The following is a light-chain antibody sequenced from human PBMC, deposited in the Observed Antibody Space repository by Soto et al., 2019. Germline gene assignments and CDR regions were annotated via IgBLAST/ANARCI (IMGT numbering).Light chain of an antibody. J-gene: IGLJ1*01. V-gene: IGLV1-51*01. CDR3: ATWDSSLSAAG. CDR1: GSNIGKNY. CDR2: DNN. Sequence: QSVLTQPPSVSAAPGQKVTISCSGSGSNIGKNYVSWYQHLPGTAPKLLIYDNNKRPSGIPDRFSGSKSGTSATLGITGLRTGDEADYYCATWDSSLSAAGFGPGTKVTVL.